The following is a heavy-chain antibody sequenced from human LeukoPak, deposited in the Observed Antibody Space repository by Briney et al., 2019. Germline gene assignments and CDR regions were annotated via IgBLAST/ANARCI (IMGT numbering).Heavy chain of an antibody. Sequence: SETLSLTCTVSGGSISRYYWSWIRQPPGKGLEWIGYIYYSGSTNYNPSLKSRVTISVDTSKNQFSLKLSSVTAADTAVYYCARAYYDFWSGYRGSLYYFDYWGQGTLVTVSS. CDR1: GGSISRYY. CDR2: IYYSGST. CDR3: ARAYYDFWSGYRGSLYYFDY. D-gene: IGHD3-3*01. V-gene: IGHV4-59*01. J-gene: IGHJ4*02.